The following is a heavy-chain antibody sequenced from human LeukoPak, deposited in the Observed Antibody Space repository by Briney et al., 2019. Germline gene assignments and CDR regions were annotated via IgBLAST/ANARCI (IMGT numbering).Heavy chain of an antibody. J-gene: IGHJ3*02. CDR2: IYPGDSDT. V-gene: IGHV5-51*01. CDR3: ARLSYYDILTGSDAFDI. Sequence: GESLKISCKGSGYSFTSYWIGWVRQMPGKGLEWMGIIYPGDSDTRYSPSFQGQVTISADKSISTAYLQWSSLKASDTTMYYCARLSYYDILTGSDAFDIWGQGTMVTVSS. D-gene: IGHD3-9*01. CDR1: GYSFTSYW.